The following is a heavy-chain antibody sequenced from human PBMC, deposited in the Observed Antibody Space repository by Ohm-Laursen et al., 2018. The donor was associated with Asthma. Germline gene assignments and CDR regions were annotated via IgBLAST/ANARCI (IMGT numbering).Heavy chain of an antibody. CDR1: GGTLGTSV. V-gene: IGHV1-69*13. CDR2: INSVFGTS. CDR3: ATVWGGSYYAFDI. J-gene: IGHJ3*02. D-gene: IGHD1-26*01. Sequence: GASVKVSCKSLGGTLGTSVIGWVRQAPGQGLEWLGGINSVFGTSTYAQKFHDRFTITADESTSTVYMTLSSLRSEDTAVYYCATVWGGSYYAFDIWGQGTMVTVSS.